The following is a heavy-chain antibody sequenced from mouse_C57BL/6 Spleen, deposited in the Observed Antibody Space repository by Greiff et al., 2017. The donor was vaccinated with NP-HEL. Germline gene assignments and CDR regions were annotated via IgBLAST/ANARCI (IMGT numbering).Heavy chain of an antibody. CDR1: GYTFTSYW. CDR3: ARSDGNYVDY. CDR2: IAPSDSYT. V-gene: IGHV1-69*01. Sequence: QVQLQQPGAELVMPGASVKLSCKASGYTFTSYWMHWVKQRPGQGLEWIGEIAPSDSYTNYNQKFKGKSTLTVDKSSSTAYMQLSSLTSEDSAVYYCARSDGNYVDYWGQGTTRTVSS. D-gene: IGHD2-3*01. J-gene: IGHJ2*01.